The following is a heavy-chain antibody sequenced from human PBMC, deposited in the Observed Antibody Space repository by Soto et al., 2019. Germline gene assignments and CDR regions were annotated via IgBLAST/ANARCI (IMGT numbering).Heavy chain of an antibody. CDR3: SRGDY. J-gene: IGHJ4*02. CDR1: GESIDTAGYY. V-gene: IGHV4-31*03. Sequence: QVQLQESGPRLVRPSQTLSLTCTVSGESIDTAGYYWTWIRQRPGRGLEWLGFIYHRGATYYSSSMKRRLSISIDRSQNQFSLKVTSVTAADTAVYFCSRGDYWGQGMLVTVSS. CDR2: IYHRGAT.